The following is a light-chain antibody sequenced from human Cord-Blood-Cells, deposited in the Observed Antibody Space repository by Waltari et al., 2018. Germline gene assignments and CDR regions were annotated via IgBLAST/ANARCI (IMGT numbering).Light chain of an antibody. V-gene: IGLV2-11*01. Sequence: QSALTQPRSVSGSPGQSVTIPCTGTSSAVGGYNYVSWYQHHPGKAPQLMIYDVSKRPSGVPDRFSGSKSGNTASLTISGLQAEDEADYYCCSYAGSYTYVFGTGTKVTVL. CDR3: CSYAGSYTYV. CDR1: SSAVGGYNY. CDR2: DVS. J-gene: IGLJ1*01.